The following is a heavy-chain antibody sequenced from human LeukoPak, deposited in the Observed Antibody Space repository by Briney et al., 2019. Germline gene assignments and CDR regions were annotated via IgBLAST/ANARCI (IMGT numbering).Heavy chain of an antibody. V-gene: IGHV3-33*06. Sequence: GRSLRLSCAASGFTFSSYGMHWVRQAPGKGLEWVAVIWYDGSRKYYADSVKGRFTISRDNSKNTLYLQMNSLRAEDTAIYYCAKSMGRSGWYGGYWGQGILVTVSS. D-gene: IGHD6-13*01. CDR2: IWYDGSRK. CDR1: GFTFSSYG. J-gene: IGHJ4*02. CDR3: AKSMGRSGWYGGY.